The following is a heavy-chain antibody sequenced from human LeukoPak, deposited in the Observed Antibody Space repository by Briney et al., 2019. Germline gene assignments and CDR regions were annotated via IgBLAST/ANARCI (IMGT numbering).Heavy chain of an antibody. CDR3: ASNYYDSSGYYRDDAFDI. CDR2: IIPIFGTA. CDR1: GGTFSSYA. Sequence: SVKVSCKASGGTFSSYAISWVRQAPGQGLEWMGGIIPIFGTANFAQKFQGRVTITTDESTSTAYMELSSLRSEDTAVYYCASNYYDSSGYYRDDAFDIWGQGTMVTVSS. J-gene: IGHJ3*02. V-gene: IGHV1-69*05. D-gene: IGHD3-22*01.